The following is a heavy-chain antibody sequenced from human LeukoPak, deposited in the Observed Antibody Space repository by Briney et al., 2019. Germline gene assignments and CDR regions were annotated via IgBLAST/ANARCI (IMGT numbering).Heavy chain of an antibody. Sequence: SVKVSCKASGGTFSSYAISWVRQAPGQELEWMGRIIPILGIANYAQKFQGRVTITADKSTSTAYMELSSLRSEDTAVYYCAALIAYYDFWSGYDLDYWGQGTLVTVSS. CDR3: AALIAYYDFWSGYDLDY. CDR1: GGTFSSYA. J-gene: IGHJ4*02. V-gene: IGHV1-69*04. D-gene: IGHD3-3*01. CDR2: IIPILGIA.